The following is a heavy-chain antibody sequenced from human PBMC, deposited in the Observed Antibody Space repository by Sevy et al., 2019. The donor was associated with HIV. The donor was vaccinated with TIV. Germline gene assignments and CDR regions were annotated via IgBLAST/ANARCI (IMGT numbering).Heavy chain of an antibody. D-gene: IGHD1-26*01. J-gene: IGHJ6*02. CDR1: GFTFGGYT. CDR3: TRVEGATDWGMDV. CDR2: IRSRGYGGTT. V-gene: IGHV3-49*04. Sequence: GGSLRLSCIASGFTFGGYTLSWVRQAPGKGLEWVSFIRSRGYGGTTKYAASVKGRFTISRDDSESNAYLQMNSLKTEDTAVDYCTRVEGATDWGMDVWGQGTTVTVSS.